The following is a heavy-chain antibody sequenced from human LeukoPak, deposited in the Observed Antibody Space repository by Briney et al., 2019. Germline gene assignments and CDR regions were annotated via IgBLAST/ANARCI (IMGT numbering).Heavy chain of an antibody. CDR1: GFTFSTYS. CDR3: ARQCYYYDSNESCDY. J-gene: IGHJ4*02. Sequence: GGSLRLSCAASGFTFSTYSMNWVRQAPGKGLEWVSSISSGRGYIYYADSVKGRFSISRDNAKNSLYLQMNSLRAEDTAVYYCARQCYYYDSNESCDYWGREPWSPSPQ. V-gene: IGHV3-21*01. CDR2: ISSGRGYI. D-gene: IGHD3-22*01.